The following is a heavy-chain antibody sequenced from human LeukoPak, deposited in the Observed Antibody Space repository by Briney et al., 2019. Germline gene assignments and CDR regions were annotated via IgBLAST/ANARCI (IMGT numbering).Heavy chain of an antibody. J-gene: IGHJ6*03. D-gene: IGHD2-21*02. CDR3: ATSYCGGDCYSGSAYYYYYMDV. V-gene: IGHV1-69*06. Sequence: GASVKVSCKASGGTFSSYAISWVRQAPGQGLEWMGGIIPIFGTANYAQKFQGRVTITADKSTSTAYMELSSLRSEDTAVYYCATSYCGGDCYSGSAYYYYYMDVWGKGTTVTVSS. CDR1: GGTFSSYA. CDR2: IIPIFGTA.